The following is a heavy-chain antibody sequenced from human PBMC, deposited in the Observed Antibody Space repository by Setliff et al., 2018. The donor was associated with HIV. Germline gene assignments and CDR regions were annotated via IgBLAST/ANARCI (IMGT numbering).Heavy chain of an antibody. Sequence: ASVKVSCKASGYSFINYGISWVRQAPGQGLEWMGWISAYNGNTDYAPRLLVRVTMTTDTSTSTAYMELRSLSSDDTAVYYCARARLQGIVTAVGPRDNCLDPWGQGTRVTVSS. CDR1: GYSFINYG. CDR2: ISAYNGNT. J-gene: IGHJ5*02. V-gene: IGHV1-18*01. D-gene: IGHD1-26*01. CDR3: ARARLQGIVTAVGPRDNCLDP.